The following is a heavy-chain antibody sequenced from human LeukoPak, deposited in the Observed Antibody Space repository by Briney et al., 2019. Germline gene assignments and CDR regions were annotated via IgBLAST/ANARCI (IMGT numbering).Heavy chain of an antibody. CDR1: GYTFTSYG. D-gene: IGHD3-22*01. Sequence: GASVKVSCKASGYTFTSYGISWVRQAPGQGLEWMGWISAYNGNTNYAQKLQGRVTMTTDTSTSTAYMELRSLRSDDTAVYYCARDWFDSSGYLIAPEFDPWGQGTLVTVSS. J-gene: IGHJ5*02. CDR3: ARDWFDSSGYLIAPEFDP. V-gene: IGHV1-18*01. CDR2: ISAYNGNT.